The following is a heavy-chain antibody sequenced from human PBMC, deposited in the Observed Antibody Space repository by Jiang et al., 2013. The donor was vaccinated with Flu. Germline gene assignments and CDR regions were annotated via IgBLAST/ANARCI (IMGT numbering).Heavy chain of an antibody. V-gene: IGHV4-34*01. D-gene: IGHD6-13*01. CDR3: ARGSGPRIAAAGRRLKNWYFDL. J-gene: IGHJ2*01. Sequence: LLKPSETLSLTCAVYGGSFSGYYWSWIRQPPGKGLEWIGEINHSGSTNYNPSLKSRVTISVDTSKNQFSLKLSSVTAADTAVYYCARGSGPRIAAAGRRLKNWYFDLWGRGTLVTVSS. CDR1: GGSFSGYY. CDR2: INHSGST.